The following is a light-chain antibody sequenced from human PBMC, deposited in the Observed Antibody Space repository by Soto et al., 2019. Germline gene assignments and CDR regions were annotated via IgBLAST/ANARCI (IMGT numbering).Light chain of an antibody. J-gene: IGKJ1*01. CDR3: QQYNGYSTWT. V-gene: IGKV1-5*01. CDR2: GAS. CDR1: QSIDKY. Sequence: DIQVTQSPSSLAAFVGRSGTSTCRTSQSIDKYLNWYQHKPGKAPRLLINGASSLQRGVPPRFSGSGSGTEFTLTISSLQPDDFATYYCQQYNGYSTWTVGQGTKVEIK.